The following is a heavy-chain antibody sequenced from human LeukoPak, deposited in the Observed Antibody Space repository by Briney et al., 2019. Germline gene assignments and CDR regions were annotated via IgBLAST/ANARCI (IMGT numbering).Heavy chain of an antibody. J-gene: IGHJ6*04. V-gene: IGHV4-31*01. Sequence: PSETLSLTCTVSGGSISSGGYYWSWIRQHPGKGLEWIGYIYYSGSTYYNPSLKSQFTISVDTSKNQFSLKLSSVTAADTAVYYCARGGSDYYGSGGDISAGGGAGMDVGGKGPRVSVSS. CDR1: GGSISSGGYY. CDR2: IYYSGST. D-gene: IGHD3-10*01. CDR3: ARGGSDYYGSGGDISAGGGAGMDV.